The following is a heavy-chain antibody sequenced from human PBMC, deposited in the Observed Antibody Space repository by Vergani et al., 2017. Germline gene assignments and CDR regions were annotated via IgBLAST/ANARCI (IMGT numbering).Heavy chain of an antibody. CDR2: MNWNSGSI. CDR1: GFTFDDYA. J-gene: IGHJ4*02. D-gene: IGHD6-19*01. CDR3: ARGMGGWYVRFFDY. Sequence: EVQLVESGGGLVQPGRSLRVSCAASGFTFDDYAMHWVRQAPGKGLEWVSGMNWNSGSIGYADSVRGRFTISRDNSKNPLYLQMNSLRAEDTAVYYCARGMGGWYVRFFDYWGQGTLVTVSS. V-gene: IGHV3-9*01.